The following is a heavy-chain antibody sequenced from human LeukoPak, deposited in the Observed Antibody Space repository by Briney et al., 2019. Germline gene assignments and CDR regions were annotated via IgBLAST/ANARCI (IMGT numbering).Heavy chain of an antibody. CDR1: GFTFSSYG. CDR3: AKGYGSGSYSYYFDY. J-gene: IGHJ4*02. CDR2: IWYDGSNK. D-gene: IGHD3-10*01. Sequence: GGSLRLSCAASGFTFSSYGMHWVRQAPGKGLEWVAVIWYDGSNKYYADSVKGRFTISRDNSKNTLYLQMNSLRAEDTAVYYCAKGYGSGSYSYYFDYWGQGTLATVSS. V-gene: IGHV3-33*06.